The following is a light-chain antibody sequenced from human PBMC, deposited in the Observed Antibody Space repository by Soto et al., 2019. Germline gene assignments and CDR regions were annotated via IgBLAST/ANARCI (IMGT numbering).Light chain of an antibody. CDR1: SSDVGSYNL. J-gene: IGLJ1*01. CDR3: CSYAGSSTFFYV. CDR2: EVS. V-gene: IGLV2-23*02. Sequence: QSVLTQPASVSGSPGQSITISCTGTSSDVGSYNLVSWYQQHPGKAPKLMIYEVSKQPSGVSNRFSGSKSGNTASLTISGLQAEDEADYYCCSYAGSSTFFYVFGTGTKVTVL.